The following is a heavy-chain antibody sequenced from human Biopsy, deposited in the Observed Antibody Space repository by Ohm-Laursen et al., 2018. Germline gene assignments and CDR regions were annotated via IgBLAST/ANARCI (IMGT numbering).Heavy chain of an antibody. CDR3: ARDPLNGHKHFDY. CDR2: INCKTGAT. D-gene: IGHD2-8*01. V-gene: IGHV1-2*02. CDR1: SYTFTDYN. J-gene: IGHJ4*02. Sequence: AASVKVSCKVSSYTFTDYNIHWMRQAPGQGLEWLGYINCKTGATNYAQKFQGTVTMTRDTSISTAYLALGSLRFADTATYYCARDPLNGHKHFDYWGQGSLVTVSS.